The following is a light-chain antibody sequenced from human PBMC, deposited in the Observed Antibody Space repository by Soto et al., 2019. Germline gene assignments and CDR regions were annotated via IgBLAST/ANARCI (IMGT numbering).Light chain of an antibody. J-gene: IGKJ2*01. CDR3: QHYGSPPYT. V-gene: IGKV3-20*01. Sequence: EIVLTQSPGTLSLSPGERATLSCRASQSVSSSYLAWYQQKPGQAPSLLIYGASSRATDIPDRFSGSGSGTDFTLTINRLEPEDFAVYYCQHYGSPPYTVGQGTKVDIK. CDR1: QSVSSSY. CDR2: GAS.